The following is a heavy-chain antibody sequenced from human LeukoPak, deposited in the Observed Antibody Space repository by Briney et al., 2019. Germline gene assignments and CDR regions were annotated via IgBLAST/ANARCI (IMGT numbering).Heavy chain of an antibody. Sequence: QTGGSLRLSCAASGFTFSSYAMHWVGQAPGKGLEWVAVISYDGSNKYYADSVKGRFTISRDNSKNTLYLQMNSLRAEDTAVYYCARWPGVVAATLPFYYYYGMDVWGQGTTVTVSS. J-gene: IGHJ6*02. V-gene: IGHV3-30-3*01. CDR2: ISYDGSNK. CDR1: GFTFSSYA. D-gene: IGHD2-15*01. CDR3: ARWPGVVAATLPFYYYYGMDV.